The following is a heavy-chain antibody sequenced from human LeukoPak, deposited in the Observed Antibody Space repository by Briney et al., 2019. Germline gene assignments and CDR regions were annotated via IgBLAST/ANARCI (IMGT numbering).Heavy chain of an antibody. D-gene: IGHD3-22*01. Sequence: ASVKVSCKASGYTFTSYAMNWARQAPGQGLEWMGIINPSGGSTSYAQKFQGRVTMTRDMSTSTVYMELSSLRSEDTAVYYCARTYVQILYYYDSSGYYHNWFDPWGQGTLVTVSP. CDR3: ARTYVQILYYYDSSGYYHNWFDP. J-gene: IGHJ5*02. CDR1: GYTFTSYA. CDR2: INPSGGST. V-gene: IGHV1-46*01.